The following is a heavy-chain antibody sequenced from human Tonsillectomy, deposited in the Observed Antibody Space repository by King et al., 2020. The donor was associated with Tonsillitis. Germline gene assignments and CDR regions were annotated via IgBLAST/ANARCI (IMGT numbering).Heavy chain of an antibody. CDR1: GFTFSNYA. CDR2: ISGSGGRT. J-gene: IGHJ4*02. CDR3: ARCSAYYYDSSGRRDLYYFDY. Sequence: VQLVESGGGLVQPGGCLRLSCAASGFTFSNYAMSWVRQAPGKGLEWVSAISGSGGRTYYADSVKGGFTISRDNSKTTLYLQMNSLRAEDTAVYYCARCSAYYYDSSGRRDLYYFDYWGQGTLVTVSS. V-gene: IGHV3-23*04. D-gene: IGHD3-22*01.